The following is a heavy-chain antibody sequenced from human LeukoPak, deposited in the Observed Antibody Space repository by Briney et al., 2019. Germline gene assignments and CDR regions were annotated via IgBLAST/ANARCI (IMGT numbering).Heavy chain of an antibody. D-gene: IGHD6-19*01. CDR3: ARGQWLVGKSAFVI. CDR2: IKQDGSEK. CDR1: GFTFSSYW. V-gene: IGHV3-7*01. J-gene: IGHJ3*02. Sequence: PGGSLRLSCAASGFTFSSYWMSWVRQAPGKGLEWVANIKQDGSEKYYVDSVKGRFTISRDNAKNSLYLQMNSLRAEDTAVYYCARGQWLVGKSAFVIWGQGAMVTVSS.